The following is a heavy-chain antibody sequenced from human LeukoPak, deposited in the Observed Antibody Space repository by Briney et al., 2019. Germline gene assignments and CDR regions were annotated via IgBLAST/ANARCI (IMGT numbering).Heavy chain of an antibody. CDR1: GFTFSSYE. J-gene: IGHJ6*03. V-gene: IGHV3-48*03. Sequence: GGSLRLSCAASGFTFSSYEMNWVRQAPGKGLEWVSYISSSGSTVYYADSVKGRFTISRDNAKNSLYLQMNSLRAEDTALYYCARTRELLRDYYYYYMDVWGKGTTVTVSS. CDR2: ISSSGSTV. CDR3: ARTRELLRDYYYYYMDV. D-gene: IGHD1-26*01.